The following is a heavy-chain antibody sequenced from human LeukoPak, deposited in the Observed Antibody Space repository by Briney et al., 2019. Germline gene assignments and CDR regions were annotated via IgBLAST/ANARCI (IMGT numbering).Heavy chain of an antibody. CDR3: AKSLEAGYYDSSGYYPE. CDR2: IGSSGSTI. V-gene: IGHV3-11*01. CDR1: GFTFSDYY. Sequence: GGSLRLSCAASGFTFSDYYMSWIRQAPGKGLEWVSYIGSSGSTIYYADSVKGRFTISRDNAKNSLYLQMNSLRAEDTAVYYCAKSLEAGYYDSSGYYPEWGQGTLVTVSS. J-gene: IGHJ4*02. D-gene: IGHD3-22*01.